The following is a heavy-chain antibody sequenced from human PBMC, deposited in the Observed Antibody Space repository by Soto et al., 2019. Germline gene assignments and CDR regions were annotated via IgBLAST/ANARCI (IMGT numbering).Heavy chain of an antibody. CDR3: ASSRGQRHLYYFDY. CDR2: IIPIFGTA. J-gene: IGHJ4*02. V-gene: IGHV1-69*13. Sequence: ASVKVSCKASGGTFSSYAISWVRQAPGQGLEWMGGIIPIFGTANYAQKFQGRVTITADESTSTAYMELSSLRSEDTAVYYCASSRGQRHLYYFDYWGQGTLVTVSS. D-gene: IGHD6-25*01. CDR1: GGTFSSYA.